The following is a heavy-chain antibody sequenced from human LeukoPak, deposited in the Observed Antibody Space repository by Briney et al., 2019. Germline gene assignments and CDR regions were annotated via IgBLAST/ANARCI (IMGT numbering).Heavy chain of an antibody. CDR2: IYPGDSDT. D-gene: IGHD2-15*01. V-gene: IGHV5-51*01. J-gene: IGHJ4*02. CDR3: ARGVRYCSGGSCYSGYYFDY. CDR1: GYSFTSYW. Sequence: GESLKISCKGSGYSFTSYWIGWVRQMPGKGLEWMGIIYPGDSDTRYNPSFQGQVTISADKSISTAYLQWSSLKASDTAMYYCARGVRYCSGGSCYSGYYFDYWGQGTLVTVSS.